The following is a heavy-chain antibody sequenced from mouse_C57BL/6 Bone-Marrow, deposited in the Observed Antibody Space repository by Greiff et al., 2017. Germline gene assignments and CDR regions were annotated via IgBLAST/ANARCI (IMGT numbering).Heavy chain of an antibody. J-gene: IGHJ3*01. V-gene: IGHV1-7*01. D-gene: IGHD1-2*01. CDR3: ARGATALSPWFAY. Sequence: QVQLKQSGAELAKPGASVKLSCKASGYTFTSYWMHWVKQRPGQGLEWIGYINPSSGYTKYNQKFKDKATLTADKSSSTAYMQLSSLTYEDSAVYYCARGATALSPWFAYWGQGTLVTVSA. CDR2: INPSSGYT. CDR1: GYTFTSYW.